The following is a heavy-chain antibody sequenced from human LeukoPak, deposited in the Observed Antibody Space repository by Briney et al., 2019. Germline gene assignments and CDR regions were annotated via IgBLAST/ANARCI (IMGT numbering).Heavy chain of an antibody. CDR2: IYHSGST. J-gene: IGHJ5*02. CDR3: AREFAVAGTGSWFDP. Sequence: SGTLSLTCAVSGGSISSSNWWSWVRQPPGKGLEWIGEIYHSGSTNYNPSLKSRVTISVDKAKKQFSLKLSSVTAADTAVYYCAREFAVAGTGSWFDPWGQGTLVTVSS. CDR1: GGSISSSNW. V-gene: IGHV4-4*02. D-gene: IGHD6-19*01.